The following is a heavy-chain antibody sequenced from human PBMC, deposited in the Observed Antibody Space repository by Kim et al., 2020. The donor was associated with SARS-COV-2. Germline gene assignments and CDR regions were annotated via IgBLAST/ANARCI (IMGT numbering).Heavy chain of an antibody. CDR2: NK. CDR3: ARVLSYYGMDV. V-gene: IGHV3-33*01. Sequence: NKYYADSLKGRFTISRDNSKNTLYLQMTSLRAEDTAVYYCARVLSYYGMDVWGQGTTVTVSS. J-gene: IGHJ6*02.